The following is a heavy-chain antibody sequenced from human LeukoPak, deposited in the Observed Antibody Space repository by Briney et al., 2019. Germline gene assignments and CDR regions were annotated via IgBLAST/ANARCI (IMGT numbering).Heavy chain of an antibody. CDR3: ARDLDGYRSGNGA. Sequence: GGSLRLSCAASGFTFSAYAMTWVRQAPGKGLEWVAVISYDGSNKYYADSVKGRFTISRDNAKNTLYLQMNSLRAEDTAVYYCARDLDGYRSGNGAWGQGTLVTVSS. CDR1: GFTFSAYA. V-gene: IGHV3-30*03. D-gene: IGHD5-12*01. CDR2: ISYDGSNK. J-gene: IGHJ5*02.